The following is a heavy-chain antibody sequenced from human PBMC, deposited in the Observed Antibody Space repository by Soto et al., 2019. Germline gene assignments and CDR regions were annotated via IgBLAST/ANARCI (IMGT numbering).Heavy chain of an antibody. CDR1: GGSISSYY. D-gene: IGHD5-12*01. J-gene: IGHJ6*02. CDR3: ARDEAYSGYDV. V-gene: IGHV4-59*01. CDR2: FYYSGST. Sequence: SETLSLTCTVSGGSISSYYWSWIRQPPGKGLEWIGYFYYSGSTNYNPSLKSRVTISVDTSKNQFSLKLSSVTAADTAVYYCARDEAYSGYDVWGQGNTVTVS.